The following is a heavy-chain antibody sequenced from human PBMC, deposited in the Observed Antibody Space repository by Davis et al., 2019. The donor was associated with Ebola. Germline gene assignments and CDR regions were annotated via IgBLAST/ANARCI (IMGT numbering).Heavy chain of an antibody. J-gene: IGHJ4*02. D-gene: IGHD4-17*01. CDR3: ARVGTTVTTFDY. V-gene: IGHV1-2*04. Sequence: AASVKVSCKASGYTFTGYYMHWVRQAPGQGLEWMGWINPNSGGTNYAQKFQGWATMTRDTSISTAYMELSRLRSDDTAVYYCARVGTTVTTFDYWGQGTLVTVSS. CDR1: GYTFTGYY. CDR2: INPNSGGT.